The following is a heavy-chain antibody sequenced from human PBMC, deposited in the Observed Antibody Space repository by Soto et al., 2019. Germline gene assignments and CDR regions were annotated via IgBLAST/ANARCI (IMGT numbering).Heavy chain of an antibody. CDR2: IVGSVGRT. CDR1: GFTFSAFA. V-gene: IGHV3-23*01. J-gene: IGHJ4*02. CDR3: AKDPAGMYSSGWSQSFDF. D-gene: IGHD6-19*01. Sequence: EVQLLESGGGLVQPGGSLTLSCAASGFTFSAFALSWVRQAPGEGLGWVSGIVGSVGRTYYADSVKGRFTISRDNSKNTVYLQMSSLRAEDTAMYYCAKDPAGMYSSGWSQSFDFWGQGTQVTVSS.